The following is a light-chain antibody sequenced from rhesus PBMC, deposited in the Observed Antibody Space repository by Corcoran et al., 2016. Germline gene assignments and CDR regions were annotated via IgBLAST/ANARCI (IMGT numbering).Light chain of an antibody. Sequence: DIQLTQSPSSLSASVGDTVIISCRTSENVNNYFHWYQQKPGKAPNLLVYKASTLQKGVPSRFSGSGSGTDFTLTISSLQPEDFASYFCQHSYGIPLNFGGGTKV. V-gene: IGKV1-74*01. CDR1: ENVNNY. CDR3: QHSYGIPLN. CDR2: KAS. J-gene: IGKJ4*01.